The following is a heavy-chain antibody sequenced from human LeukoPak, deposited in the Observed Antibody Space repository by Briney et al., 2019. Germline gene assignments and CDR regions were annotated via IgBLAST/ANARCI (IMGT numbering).Heavy chain of an antibody. CDR2: ISYDGSNK. Sequence: GSLRLSCAASGFTFSSYAMHWVRQAPGKGLEWVAVISYDGSNKYYADSVKDRFTISRDNSKNTLYLQMNSLRAEDTAVYYCARPVDTAMVWFDYWGQGTLVTVSS. J-gene: IGHJ4*02. CDR1: GFTFSSYA. D-gene: IGHD5-18*01. CDR3: ARPVDTAMVWFDY. V-gene: IGHV3-30-3*01.